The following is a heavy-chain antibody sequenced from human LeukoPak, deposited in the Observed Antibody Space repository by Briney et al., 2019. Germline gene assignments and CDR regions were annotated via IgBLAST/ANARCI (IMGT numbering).Heavy chain of an antibody. J-gene: IGHJ5*02. CDR1: GGTFSSYA. CDR3: ARHSSTWYLDWFDH. CDR2: IIPILGTA. Sequence: SVKVSCKASGGTFSSYAISWVRQAPAQGLAWMGRIIPILGTANYEQKFQGRVTITTDESTTTAFMERSSLRSEDTAVYYCARHSSTWYLDWFDHWGQGTLVTVSS. D-gene: IGHD6-13*01. V-gene: IGHV1-69*11.